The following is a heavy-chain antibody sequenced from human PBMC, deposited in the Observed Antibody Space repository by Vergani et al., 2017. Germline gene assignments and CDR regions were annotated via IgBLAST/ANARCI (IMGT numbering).Heavy chain of an antibody. CDR3: AKGGYYDILTLGY. D-gene: IGHD3-9*01. CDR1: GFTFSSYA. CDR2: ISGSGGNT. J-gene: IGHJ4*02. V-gene: IGHV3-23*04. Sequence: EVQLVESGGGLVKPGGSLRLSCAASGFTFSSYAMSWVRQVPGKGLEWVSGISGSGGNTYYANSVKGRFTISRDNSKNTLYLQMNSLRAEDTAVYYCAKGGYYDILTLGYWGQGTLVTVSS.